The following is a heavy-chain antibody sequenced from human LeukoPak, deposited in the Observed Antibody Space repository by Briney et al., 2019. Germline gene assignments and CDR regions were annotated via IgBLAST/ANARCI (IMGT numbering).Heavy chain of an antibody. CDR3: AKCSASYYNDAFDI. Sequence: GGSLRLSCAASGFTFDNYAMNWVRQAPGKGLEWLSYIRGGGAVTRYSDSVKGRFTISRDNSKNTLYLQMNHLRAEDTAIYYCAKCSASYYNDAFDIWGRGTMDTVSS. CDR1: GFTFDNYA. D-gene: IGHD3-10*02. V-gene: IGHV3-23*01. CDR2: IRGGGAVT. J-gene: IGHJ3*02.